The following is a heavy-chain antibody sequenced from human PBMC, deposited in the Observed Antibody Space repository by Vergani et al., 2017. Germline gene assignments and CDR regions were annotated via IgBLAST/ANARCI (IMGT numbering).Heavy chain of an antibody. V-gene: IGHV3-66*02. CDR3: AKWIQARYMDV. J-gene: IGHJ6*03. CDR1: GFTVSSNY. D-gene: IGHD5-18*01. CDR2: FYSGGST. Sequence: EVQLVESGGGLVQPGGSLRLSCAASGFTVSSNYMSWVRQAPGKGLEWVSVFYSGGSTYYADSVKGRFTFSRDNSKNTLYLQMNSLRAEDTAVYYCAKWIQARYMDVWGKGTTVTVSS.